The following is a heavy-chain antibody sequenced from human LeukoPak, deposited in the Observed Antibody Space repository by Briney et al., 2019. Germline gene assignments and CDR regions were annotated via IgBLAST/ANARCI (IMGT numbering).Heavy chain of an antibody. CDR1: GFTFSSYS. V-gene: IGHV3-21*01. Sequence: GGSLRLSCAASGFTFSSYSMNWVRQAPGKGLEWVSSISSSSYIYYADSVKGRFTISRDNAKNSLYLQMNSLRAEDTAVYYCARGPYCDSTSCQSFFDYWGQGALVTVSS. CDR2: ISSSSYI. CDR3: ARGPYCDSTSCQSFFDY. J-gene: IGHJ4*02. D-gene: IGHD2-2*01.